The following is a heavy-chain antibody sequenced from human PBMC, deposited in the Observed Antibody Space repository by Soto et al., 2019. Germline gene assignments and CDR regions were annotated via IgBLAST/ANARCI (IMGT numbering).Heavy chain of an antibody. D-gene: IGHD6-13*01. CDR3: ARGSGGSSWDDYYYYYMDV. CDR2: INHSGST. Sequence: QVQLQQWGAGLLKPSETLSLTCAVYGGSFSGYYWSWIRQPPGKGLEWIGEINHSGSTNYNPSLKRRGIISVVESKNQLSLKLRSATAAADAADYCARGSGGSSWDDYYYYYMDVWGKGTTVTVSS. J-gene: IGHJ6*03. CDR1: GGSFSGYY. V-gene: IGHV4-34*01.